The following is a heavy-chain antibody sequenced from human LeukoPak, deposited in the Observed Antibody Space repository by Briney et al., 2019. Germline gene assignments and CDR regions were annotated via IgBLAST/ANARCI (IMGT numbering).Heavy chain of an antibody. CDR3: ARGTVTDRPNDY. D-gene: IGHD4-17*01. CDR2: INHSGST. CDR1: GGSFSGYY. J-gene: IGHJ4*02. Sequence: SETLSLTRAVYGGSFSGYYWSRIPQPPGKPLEWNGEINHSGSTNYNPSLNSQATITVDTSNNQFSLMLSSVTAADTAVYYCARGTVTDRPNDYWGQGTLVTVSS. V-gene: IGHV4-34*01.